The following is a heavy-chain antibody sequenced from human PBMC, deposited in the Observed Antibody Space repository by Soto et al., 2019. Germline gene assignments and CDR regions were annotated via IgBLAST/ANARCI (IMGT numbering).Heavy chain of an antibody. CDR2: ISSSSSYI. D-gene: IGHD6-19*01. J-gene: IGHJ4*02. V-gene: IGHV3-21*01. CDR1: GFTFSSYS. CDR3: SRDKAVAGTLVGY. Sequence: GGSLRLSCAASGFTFSSYSMNWVHQAPGKGLEWVSSISSSSSYIYYADSVKGRFTISRDNAKNSLYLQMNSLRAEDTAVYYCSRDKAVAGTLVGYWGQGTLVTVSS.